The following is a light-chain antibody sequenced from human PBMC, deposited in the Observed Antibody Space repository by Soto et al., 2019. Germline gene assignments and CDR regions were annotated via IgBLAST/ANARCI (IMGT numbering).Light chain of an antibody. CDR3: QQYAASPRT. Sequence: EIVLTQSPGTLSLSPRERATLSCRASQSVNDNYLAWYQHKPGQAPRLLIYGASSRAPGIPDRFSGSGSGTDFTLTISRLEPEDFAIYYCQQYAASPRTFGQGTQVEGK. V-gene: IGKV3-20*01. J-gene: IGKJ1*01. CDR1: QSVNDNY. CDR2: GAS.